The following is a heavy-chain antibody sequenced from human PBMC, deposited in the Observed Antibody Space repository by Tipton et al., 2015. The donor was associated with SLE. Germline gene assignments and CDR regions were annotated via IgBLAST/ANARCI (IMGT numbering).Heavy chain of an antibody. Sequence: TLSLTCTVPGYSISSGFYWGWIRQPPGKGLEWIGNIYHSGSTNYNPSLKSRVTISVDTSKNQFSLKLSSATAADTAVYYCARGPLLDLWGRGTLVTVSS. CDR1: GYSISSGFY. J-gene: IGHJ2*01. V-gene: IGHV4-38-2*02. CDR2: IYHSGST. D-gene: IGHD5/OR15-5a*01. CDR3: ARGPLLDL.